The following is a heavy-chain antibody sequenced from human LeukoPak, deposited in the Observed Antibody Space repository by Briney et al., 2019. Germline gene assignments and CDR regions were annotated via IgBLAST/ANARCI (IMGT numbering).Heavy chain of an antibody. V-gene: IGHV1-2*02. CDR2: INPNSGGT. Sequence: GASVKVSCKASGYTFTGYYMHWVRQAPGQGLEWMGWINPNSGGTNYAQKFQGRVTMTRDTSISTAYMERSRLRSDDTAVYYCARGVPGYSYGSNFDYWGQGTLVTVSS. J-gene: IGHJ4*02. CDR3: ARGVPGYSYGSNFDY. CDR1: GYTFTGYY. D-gene: IGHD5-18*01.